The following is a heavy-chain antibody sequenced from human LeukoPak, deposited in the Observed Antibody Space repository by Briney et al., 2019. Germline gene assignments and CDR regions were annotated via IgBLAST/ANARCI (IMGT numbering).Heavy chain of an antibody. Sequence: SETLSLTCTVSGGSISSHYWSWIRQPPGKGLEWIGYIYYSGSTSYNPSLKSRVTISVDTSKNQFSLKLSSVTAADTAVYYCARGTHPINYATRYYFDYWGQGTLVTVSS. CDR2: IYYSGST. V-gene: IGHV4-59*11. J-gene: IGHJ4*02. D-gene: IGHD3-16*01. CDR1: GGSISSHY. CDR3: ARGTHPINYATRYYFDY.